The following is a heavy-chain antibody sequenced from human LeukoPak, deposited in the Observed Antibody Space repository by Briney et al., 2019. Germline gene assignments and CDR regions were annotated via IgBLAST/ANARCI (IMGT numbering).Heavy chain of an antibody. CDR1: GLTFPNSA. CDR3: ATDDQQSIM. J-gene: IGHJ4*02. Sequence: GASVRVSCKTSGLTFPNSAIQWLRQARGQRLEWIGWIVVGSGNTDYAQTLQDRVTITRDMSTSTVYMEMRSLSSDDTAVYYCATDDQQSIMWGQGTLVTVSS. CDR2: IVVGSGNT. V-gene: IGHV1-58*02. D-gene: IGHD2-2*01.